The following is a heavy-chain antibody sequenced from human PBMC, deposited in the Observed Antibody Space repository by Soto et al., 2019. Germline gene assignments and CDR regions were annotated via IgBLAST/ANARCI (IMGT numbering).Heavy chain of an antibody. CDR3: AQTTPSIHWYDP. D-gene: IGHD1-1*01. CDR2: ISAGGGNT. CDR1: GFTFSSYA. Sequence: GGSLRLSCAASGFTFSSYAMSWVRQAPGKGLEWVSAISAGGGNTYYRDSVKGRITISRDNSKNTLYLQMNSLRAEDTAVYFCAQTTPSIHWYDPWGQGTLVTVSS. V-gene: IGHV3-23*01. J-gene: IGHJ5*02.